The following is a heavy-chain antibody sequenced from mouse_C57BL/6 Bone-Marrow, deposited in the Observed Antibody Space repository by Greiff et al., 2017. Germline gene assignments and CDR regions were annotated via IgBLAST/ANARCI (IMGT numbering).Heavy chain of an antibody. CDR2: IYPGTGST. CDR1: GYIFTSYW. J-gene: IGHJ4*01. V-gene: IGHV1S132*01. Sequence: VQLQQSGAELVRPGTSVKLSCKTSGYIFTSYWIHWVKQRPGQGLECIARIYPGTGSTYYNEKFKGKATLTADKSSSTAYMQLSSLKSEDSAVYFCAREEITTYAVDYWGQGTSVTVSS. D-gene: IGHD1-1*01. CDR3: AREEITTYAVDY.